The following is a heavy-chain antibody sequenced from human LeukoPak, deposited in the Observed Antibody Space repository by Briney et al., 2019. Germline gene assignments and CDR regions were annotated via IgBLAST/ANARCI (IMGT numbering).Heavy chain of an antibody. CDR3: AKDLERHYYGSGSYNMVLDY. CDR2: IRYDGSNK. V-gene: IGHV3-30*02. D-gene: IGHD3-10*01. J-gene: IGHJ4*02. Sequence: GGSLRLSCAASGFTFSSYGMHWVRQAAGKGLEWVAFIRYDGSNKYYADSVKGRFTISRDNSKNTLYLQMNSLRAEDTAVYYCAKDLERHYYGSGSYNMVLDYWGQGTLVTVSS. CDR1: GFTFSSYG.